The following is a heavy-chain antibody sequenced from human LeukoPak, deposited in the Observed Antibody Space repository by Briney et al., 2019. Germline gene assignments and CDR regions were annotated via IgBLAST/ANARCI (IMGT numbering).Heavy chain of an antibody. D-gene: IGHD3-10*01. CDR2: FDPEDGET. CDR3: ATSILWFGELSTTTDY. Sequence: GASVKVSCKVSGYTLTELSMHWVRPAPGKGLEWMGGFDPEDGETIYAQKFQGRVTMTEDTSTDTAYMELSSLRSEDTAVYYCATSILWFGELSTTTDYWGQGTLVTVSS. V-gene: IGHV1-24*01. J-gene: IGHJ4*02. CDR1: GYTLTELS.